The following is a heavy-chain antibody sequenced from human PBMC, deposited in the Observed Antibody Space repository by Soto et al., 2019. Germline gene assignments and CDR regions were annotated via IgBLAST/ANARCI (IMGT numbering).Heavy chain of an antibody. CDR2: ISGSGGST. J-gene: IGHJ4*02. CDR3: AKDRDYVWGSYRLLAPGQFDY. CDR1: GFTFSSYA. D-gene: IGHD3-16*02. V-gene: IGHV3-23*01. Sequence: GSLRLSCAASGFTFSSYAMSWVRQAPGKGLEWVSAISGSGGSTYYADSVKGRFTISRDNSKNTLYLQMNSLRAEDTAVYYCAKDRDYVWGSYRLLAPGQFDYWGQGT.